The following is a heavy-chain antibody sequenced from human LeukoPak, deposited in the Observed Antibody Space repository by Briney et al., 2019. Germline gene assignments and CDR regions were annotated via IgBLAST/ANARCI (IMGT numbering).Heavy chain of an antibody. CDR2: INHSGST. V-gene: IGHV4-34*01. D-gene: IGHD4-11*01. CDR3: ARGSLPRDYSNYVWFDP. Sequence: SETLSLTCAVYGGSFSGYYWSWIRQPPGKGLEWIGEINHSGSTNYNPSLKSRVTISVDTSKNQFSLKLSSVTAADTAVYYCARGSLPRDYSNYVWFDPWGQGTLVTVSS. CDR1: GGSFSGYY. J-gene: IGHJ5*02.